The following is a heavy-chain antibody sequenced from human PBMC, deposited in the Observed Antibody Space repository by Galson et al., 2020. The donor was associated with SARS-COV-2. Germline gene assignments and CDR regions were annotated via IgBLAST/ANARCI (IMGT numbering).Heavy chain of an antibody. Sequence: SETLSLTCTVSGGSISSSSYYWGWIRQPPGKGLEWIGSIYYSGSTYYNPSLKSRVTISVDTSKNQFSLKLSSVTAADTAVYYCARSTVLRYFDWLFPRGIFDPWGQGTLVTVSS. CDR2: IYYSGST. J-gene: IGHJ5*02. CDR1: GGSISSSSYY. V-gene: IGHV4-39*01. D-gene: IGHD3-9*01. CDR3: ARSTVLRYFDWLFPRGIFDP.